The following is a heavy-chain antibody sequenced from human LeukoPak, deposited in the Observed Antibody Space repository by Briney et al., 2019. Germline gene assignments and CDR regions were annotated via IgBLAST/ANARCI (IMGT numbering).Heavy chain of an antibody. Sequence: SETLFLTCTVSGGSISSYYWSWIRQPPGKGLEWIGYIYYSGSINYNPSLKSRVTISVDTSKNQFSLKLSSVTAADTAVYYCARHRIQTFFDYWGQGTLVTVSS. CDR1: GGSISSYY. CDR3: ARHRIQTFFDY. J-gene: IGHJ4*02. D-gene: IGHD5-18*01. CDR2: IYYSGSI. V-gene: IGHV4-59*08.